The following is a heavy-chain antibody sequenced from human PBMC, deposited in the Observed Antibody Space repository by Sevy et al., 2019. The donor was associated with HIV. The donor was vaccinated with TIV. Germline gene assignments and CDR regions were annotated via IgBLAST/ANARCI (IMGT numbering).Heavy chain of an antibody. D-gene: IGHD3-3*01. V-gene: IGHV1-69*13. CDR2: IIPIFGTA. CDR1: GGTFSSYA. J-gene: IGHJ6*02. CDR3: ARVQGGFLEWLNDYYYYYGMDV. Sequence: ASVKVSCKASGGTFSSYAISWVRQAPGQGLEWMGGIIPIFGTANYAQKFQGRVTITADESTSTAYMELSSLRSEDTAXXYCARVQGGFLEWLNDYYYYYGMDVWGQGTTVTVSS.